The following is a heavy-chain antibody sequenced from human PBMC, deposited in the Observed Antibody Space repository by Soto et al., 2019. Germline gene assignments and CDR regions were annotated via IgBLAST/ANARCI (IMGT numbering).Heavy chain of an antibody. Sequence: SETLSLTCTVSGGSISSGGYYWSWIRQHPGKGLEWIGYIYYSGSTYYNPSLKSRVTISVDTSKNQFSLKLSSVTAADTAVYYCARTTDTPQDDYGDYFPPRDYYYYMDVWGKGTTVTVSS. J-gene: IGHJ6*03. CDR2: IYYSGST. CDR3: ARTTDTPQDDYGDYFPPRDYYYYMDV. D-gene: IGHD4-17*01. V-gene: IGHV4-31*03. CDR1: GGSISSGGYY.